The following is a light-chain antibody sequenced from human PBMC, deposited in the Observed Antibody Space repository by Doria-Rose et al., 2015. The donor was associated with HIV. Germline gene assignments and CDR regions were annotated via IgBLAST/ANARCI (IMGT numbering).Light chain of an antibody. Sequence: TQSPGTLSLSPGERATLSSRASQSFSSTYLAWYQQKPGQAPSLLIYDGSAGATGIPDRFSASGSGTDFTLTINRLEPEDFALYYCHQYGTSWTFGQGTKVEI. CDR3: HQYGTSWT. J-gene: IGKJ1*01. V-gene: IGKV3-20*01. CDR2: DGS. CDR1: QSFSSTY.